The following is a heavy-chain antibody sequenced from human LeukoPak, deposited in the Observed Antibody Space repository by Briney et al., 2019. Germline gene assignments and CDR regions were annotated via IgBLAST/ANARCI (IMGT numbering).Heavy chain of an antibody. V-gene: IGHV4-30-2*01. J-gene: IGHJ4*02. Sequence: PSETLSLTCTVSGGSISSGGYYWSWIRQPPGKGLEWIGYIYHSGSTYYNPSLKSRVTISVDRSKNQFSLKLSSVTAADTAVYYCARAPFRSSWVFDYWGQGTLVTVSS. CDR2: IYHSGST. CDR3: ARAPFRSSWVFDY. D-gene: IGHD6-13*01. CDR1: GGSISSGGYY.